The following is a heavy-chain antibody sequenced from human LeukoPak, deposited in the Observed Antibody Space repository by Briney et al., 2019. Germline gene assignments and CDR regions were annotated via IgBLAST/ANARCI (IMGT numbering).Heavy chain of an antibody. D-gene: IGHD6-13*01. CDR2: KKQDESEK. V-gene: IGHV3-7*01. J-gene: IGHJ6*03. CDR1: GFTFSSYW. CDR3: ARVKQQLVRLLGRDTTYYYYYYMDV. Sequence: PGGPLRLSCGGSGFTFSSYWMLWLRQAPGKGLEWVAHKKQDESEKHYVDSVKGRFTISRDNVKNSLFLQMNSLRAEDTAVYFCARVKQQLVRLLGRDTTYYYYYYMDVWGKGTTVTVSS.